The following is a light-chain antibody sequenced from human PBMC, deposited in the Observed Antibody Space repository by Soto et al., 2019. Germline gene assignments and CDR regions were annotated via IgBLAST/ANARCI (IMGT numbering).Light chain of an antibody. J-gene: IGKJ5*01. CDR1: QSVSTN. V-gene: IGKV3-15*01. CDR2: GAS. Sequence: EIVMTQSPATLSVSPWERVTLSCRASQSVSTNVAWYQQKPGQAPRLLIYGASTRATGIPARFSGSGSGTEFTFTISSLQSEDFAVYYCQQYTNWPPITFGQGTRLEIK. CDR3: QQYTNWPPIT.